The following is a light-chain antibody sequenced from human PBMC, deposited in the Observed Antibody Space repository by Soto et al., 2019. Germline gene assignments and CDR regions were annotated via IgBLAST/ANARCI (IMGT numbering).Light chain of an antibody. CDR1: QSVSSSY. CDR2: GAS. CDR3: QQCGTSLWT. V-gene: IGKV3-20*01. J-gene: IGKJ1*01. Sequence: EIVLTQSPGTLSLSPGERATLSCRASQSVSSSYLAWYQQKPGQAPRLLIYGASSRDTVLPDRFSGSGSGTDFAINISGLEPDAFAVYYCQQCGTSLWTFGQGNKLEIK.